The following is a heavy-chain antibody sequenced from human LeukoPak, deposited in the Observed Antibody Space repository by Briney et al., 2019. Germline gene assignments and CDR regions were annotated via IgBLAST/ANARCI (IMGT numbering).Heavy chain of an antibody. J-gene: IGHJ5*02. CDR1: GFTFSSYS. CDR2: ISSSSSTI. CDR3: ARAPDGIRFMNWCDP. D-gene: IGHD3-3*01. Sequence: GGSLRLSCAASGFTFSSYSMNWVRQAPGKGLEWVSYISSSSSTIYYADSVKGRFTISRDNAKNSLYLQMNSLRAEDTAVYYCARAPDGIRFMNWCDPWGQGTLVTVSS. V-gene: IGHV3-48*01.